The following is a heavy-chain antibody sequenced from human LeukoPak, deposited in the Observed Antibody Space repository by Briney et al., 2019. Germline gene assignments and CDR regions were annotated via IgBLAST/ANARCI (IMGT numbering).Heavy chain of an antibody. Sequence: GESLKISCKGSGYSFTSYWIGRVRQMPGKGLEWMGIIYPGDSDTRYSPSFQGQVTISADKSISTAYLQWSSLKASDTAMYYCARSPRAAADPFDIWGQGTMVTVSS. V-gene: IGHV5-51*01. D-gene: IGHD6-13*01. CDR3: ARSPRAAADPFDI. CDR1: GYSFTSYW. CDR2: IYPGDSDT. J-gene: IGHJ3*02.